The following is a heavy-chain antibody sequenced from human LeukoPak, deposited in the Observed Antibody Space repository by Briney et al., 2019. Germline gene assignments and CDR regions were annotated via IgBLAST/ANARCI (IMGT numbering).Heavy chain of an antibody. D-gene: IGHD3-10*01. Sequence: GASLRLSCAASGFTFSRYAMSWARQPPGEGLEWVSVISGRGGSTYYAHSVKGRFTTSRDNSTNTLYLQMNSLRAEDTAVYNCAKRMVRGVIIRGYFDYWGQGTLVTVSS. CDR2: ISGRGGST. V-gene: IGHV3-23*01. J-gene: IGHJ4*02. CDR1: GFTFSRYA. CDR3: AKRMVRGVIIRGYFDY.